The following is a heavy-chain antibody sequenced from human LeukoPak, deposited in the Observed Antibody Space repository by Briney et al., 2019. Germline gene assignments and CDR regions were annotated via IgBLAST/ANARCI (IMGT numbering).Heavy chain of an antibody. CDR1: GFTFSSYE. CDR3: ARELLWFGELGKQALPVYYYMDV. CDR2: ISSSGSTI. D-gene: IGHD3-10*01. Sequence: PGGSLRLSCAASGFTFSSYEMNWVRQAPGKGLEWVSYISSSGSTIYYADSVKGRFTISRDNAKNSLYLQMNSLRAEDTAVYYCARELLWFGELGKQALPVYYYMDVWGKGTTVTISS. V-gene: IGHV3-48*03. J-gene: IGHJ6*03.